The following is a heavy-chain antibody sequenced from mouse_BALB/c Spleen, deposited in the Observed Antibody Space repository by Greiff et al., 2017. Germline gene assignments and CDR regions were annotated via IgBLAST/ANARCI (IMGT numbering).Heavy chain of an antibody. CDR1: GFTFSSYT. J-gene: IGHJ2*01. V-gene: IGHV5-6-5*01. CDR3: ARDGNYAYYFDY. Sequence: EVKLQESGGGLVQPGGSLKLSCAASGFTFSSYTMSWVRQTPEKRLEWVAYISSGGSTYYPDSVKGRFTISRDNARNILYLQMSSLRSEDTAMYYCARDGNYAYYFDYWGQGTTLTVSS. CDR2: ISSGGST. D-gene: IGHD2-1*01.